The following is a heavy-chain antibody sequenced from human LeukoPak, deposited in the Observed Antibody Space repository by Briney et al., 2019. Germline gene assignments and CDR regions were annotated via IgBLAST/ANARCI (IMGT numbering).Heavy chain of an antibody. CDR1: GGSISSYY. V-gene: IGHV4-59*08. CDR3: ARFAGGGSGSYYNY. J-gene: IGHJ4*02. CDR2: IYYSGST. D-gene: IGHD3-10*01. Sequence: PSETLSLTCTVSGGSISSYYWSWIRQPPGKGLEWIGYIYYSGSTNYNPSLKSRATISVDTSKNQFSLKLTSVTAADTAVYYCARFAGGGSGSYYNYWGQGTLVTVSS.